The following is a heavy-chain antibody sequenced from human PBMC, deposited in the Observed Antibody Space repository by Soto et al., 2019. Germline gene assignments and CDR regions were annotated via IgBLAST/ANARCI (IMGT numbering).Heavy chain of an antibody. V-gene: IGHV1-18*01. CDR1: GYTFTSYG. J-gene: IGHJ5*02. D-gene: IGHD2-8*01. CDR3: ARDHLGYCTNGVCSTFDP. Sequence: QVQLVQSGAEVKKPGASVKVSCKASGYTFTSYGISWVRQAPGQGLEWMGWISAYNGNTNYAQKLQGRVTMTTDTSQSTAYMERRSLRSDDTAVYFCARDHLGYCTNGVCSTFDPWGQGTLVTVSS. CDR2: ISAYNGNT.